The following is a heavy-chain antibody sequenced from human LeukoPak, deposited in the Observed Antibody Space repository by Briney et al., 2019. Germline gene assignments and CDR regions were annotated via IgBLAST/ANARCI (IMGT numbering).Heavy chain of an antibody. D-gene: IGHD3-22*01. CDR2: IYYSGST. Sequence: SETLSLTCAVYGGSFSGYYWTWIRQPPGKGLEWIGYIYYSGSTSYNPSLKSRVTISVDTSKNQFSLKLSSVTAADTAVYYCAGEYYYDSSGYYLHWGQGTLVTVSS. V-gene: IGHV4-59*01. J-gene: IGHJ1*01. CDR3: AGEYYYDSSGYYLH. CDR1: GGSFSGYY.